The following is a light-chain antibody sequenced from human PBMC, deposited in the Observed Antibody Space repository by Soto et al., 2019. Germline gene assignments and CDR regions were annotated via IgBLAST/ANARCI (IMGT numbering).Light chain of an antibody. CDR1: SSDVGGYNY. CDR2: DVT. V-gene: IGLV2-14*01. Sequence: QSALTQPASVSGSPGQSITISCTGTSSDVGGYNYVSWYQQHPGKAPKLMIYDVTNRPSGVSNRFSGSKSGNTASLTISGLKAEEEADYYCSSYTSSSTPLVFGGGTKLTVL. CDR3: SSYTSSSTPLV. J-gene: IGLJ3*02.